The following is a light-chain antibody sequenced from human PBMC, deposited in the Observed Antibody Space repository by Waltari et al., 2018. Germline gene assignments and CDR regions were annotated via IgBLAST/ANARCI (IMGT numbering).Light chain of an antibody. CDR3: SSYTSSSTLFV. CDR2: DVN. CDR1: SSDVGRYNY. V-gene: IGLV2-14*03. J-gene: IGLJ1*01. Sequence: QSALTQPASVSGSPGQSITISCTGTSSDVGRYNYVSWFQQHPGKAPKLLIYDVNNRPSGFSHRFSGSKSGNTASLTLSGLQAEDEADYYCSSYTSSSTLFVFGTGTRVTVL.